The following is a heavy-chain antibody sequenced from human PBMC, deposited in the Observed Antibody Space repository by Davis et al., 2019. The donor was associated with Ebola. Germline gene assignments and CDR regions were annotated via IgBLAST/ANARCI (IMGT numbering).Heavy chain of an antibody. CDR1: GFTFSSYS. J-gene: IGHJ4*02. D-gene: IGHD5-24*01. V-gene: IGHV3-7*01. CDR2: IKQDGSEK. Sequence: GESLKISCAASGFTFSSYSMNWVRQAPGKGLEWVANIKQDGSEKYYVDSVKGRFTISRDNAKNSLYLQMNSLRAEDTAVYYCARVRDGYNYGYFDYWGQGTLVTVSS. CDR3: ARVRDGYNYGYFDY.